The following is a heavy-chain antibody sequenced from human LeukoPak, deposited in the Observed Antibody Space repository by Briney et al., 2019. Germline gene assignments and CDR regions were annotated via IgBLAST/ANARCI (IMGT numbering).Heavy chain of an antibody. Sequence: GGSLRLSCAASGFTFDDYGMSWVRQAPGKGLEWVSGINWNGSNTGYADSVKGRFTISRDNAKNSLYLQMNSLTAEDTALYYCARRITMVRGDYGAFDIWGQGKMVTVSS. CDR2: INWNGSNT. V-gene: IGHV3-20*04. D-gene: IGHD3-10*01. J-gene: IGHJ3*02. CDR1: GFTFDDYG. CDR3: ARRITMVRGDYGAFDI.